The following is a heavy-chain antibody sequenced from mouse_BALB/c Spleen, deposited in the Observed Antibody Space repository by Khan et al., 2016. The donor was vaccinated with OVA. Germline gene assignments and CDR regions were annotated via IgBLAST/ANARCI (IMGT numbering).Heavy chain of an antibody. CDR3: ARHDRYFYAMDY. CDR1: GFSLTSYG. V-gene: IGHV2-6-1*01. Sequence: QVQLKESGPGLVAPSQSLSITCTISGFSLTSYGVHWVRQPPGKGLEWLVVIWSDGSTTYNSALKSRLSIIKYDSKSQDFLKMNSREMDDTATYYCARHDRYFYAMDYWGQGTSVTVSS. D-gene: IGHD2-14*01. J-gene: IGHJ4*01. CDR2: IWSDGST.